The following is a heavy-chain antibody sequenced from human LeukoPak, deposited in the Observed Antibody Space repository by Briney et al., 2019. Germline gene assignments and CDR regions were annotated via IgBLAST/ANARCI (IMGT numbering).Heavy chain of an antibody. J-gene: IGHJ4*02. CDR2: ISWNSGSI. V-gene: IGHV3-9*01. CDR1: GFTFDDYA. CDR3: AKATYSSSWLGNPDY. Sequence: GRSLRLSCAASGFTFDDYAMHWVRQAPGKGLEWVSGISWNSGSIGYADSVKGRFTISRDNAKNSLYLQMNSLRAEDTALYYCAKATYSSSWLGNPDYWGQGTLVTVSS. D-gene: IGHD6-13*01.